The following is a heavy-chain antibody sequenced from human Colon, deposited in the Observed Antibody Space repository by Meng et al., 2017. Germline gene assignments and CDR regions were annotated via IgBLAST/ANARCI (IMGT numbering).Heavy chain of an antibody. CDR3: AREPQRFDY. J-gene: IGHJ4*02. CDR1: GYTFTRNG. CDR2: INTDTGNP. V-gene: IGHV7-4-1*02. Sequence: QWQLVQSGSELKEPGASVKVSCKASGYTFTRNGMNWVRQAPGQGLEWIGWINTDTGNPTYAQGFRGRFVFSLDTSVSTAYLEISSLEPEDTAVYYCAREPQRFDYWGQRTLVTVSS.